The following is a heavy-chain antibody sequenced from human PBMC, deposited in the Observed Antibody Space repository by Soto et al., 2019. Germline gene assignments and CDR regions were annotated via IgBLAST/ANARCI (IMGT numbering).Heavy chain of an antibody. CDR3: ARPYYDFWSGYLI. CDR1: GGSFSGYY. V-gene: IGHV3-30-3*01. J-gene: IGHJ4*02. CDR2: ISYDGSNK. Sequence: QVQLQQWGAGLLKPSETLSLTCAVYGGSFSGYYWSWIRQPPGKGLEWVAVISYDGSNKYYADSVKGRFTISRDNSKNTLYLQMNSLRAEDTAVYYCARPYYDFWSGYLIWGQGTLVTVSS. D-gene: IGHD3-3*01.